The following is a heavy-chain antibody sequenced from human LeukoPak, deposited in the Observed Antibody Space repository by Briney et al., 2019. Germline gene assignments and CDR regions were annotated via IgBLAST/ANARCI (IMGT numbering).Heavy chain of an antibody. D-gene: IGHD6-6*01. Sequence: SGGSLRLSCAASGFTFDDYAMHWVRQAPGKGLEWVSGISWSSGSIGYADSVKGRFTISRDNAKNSLYLQMNSLRAEDTAVYYCARGGRYSSSSGNDYWGQGTLVTVSS. J-gene: IGHJ4*02. CDR3: ARGGRYSSSSGNDY. CDR2: ISWSSGSI. CDR1: GFTFDDYA. V-gene: IGHV3-9*01.